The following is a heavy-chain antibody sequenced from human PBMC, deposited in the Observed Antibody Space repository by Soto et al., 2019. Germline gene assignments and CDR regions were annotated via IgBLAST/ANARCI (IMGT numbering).Heavy chain of an antibody. CDR1: GFSFITYS. J-gene: IGHJ4*02. CDR2: ISASGGSP. D-gene: IGHD2-2*01. V-gene: IGHV3-23*01. CDR3: AKARCSTTNCYGPGY. Sequence: GGSLRLSCTASGFSFITYSSAWVRQTPGQGLEWVSSISASGGSPSYADSVQGRFTISRDNPKNTLYLQLNSLRVEDTAMYYCAKARCSTTNCYGPGYWGQGTLVTVSS.